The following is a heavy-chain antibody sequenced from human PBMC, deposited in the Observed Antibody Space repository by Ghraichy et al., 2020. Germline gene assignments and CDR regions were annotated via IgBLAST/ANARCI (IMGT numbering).Heavy chain of an antibody. CDR3: ARGRWYGVFRLWYFDL. Sequence: SETLSLTCTVSGGSISSYYWSWIRQPPGKGLEWIGYIYYSGSTNYNPSLKSRVTISVDTSKNQFSLKLSSVTAADTAVYYCARGRWYGVFRLWYFDLWGRGTLVTVSS. J-gene: IGHJ2*01. CDR1: GGSISSYY. CDR2: IYYSGST. D-gene: IGHD2-15*01. V-gene: IGHV4-59*01.